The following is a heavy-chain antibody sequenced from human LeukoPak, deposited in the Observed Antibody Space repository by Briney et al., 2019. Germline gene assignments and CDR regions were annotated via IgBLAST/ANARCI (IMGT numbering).Heavy chain of an antibody. CDR3: ARAMYYYGSGAKTKNNWFDP. D-gene: IGHD3-10*01. CDR2: ISAYNGNT. J-gene: IGHJ5*02. Sequence: ASVKVSCKASGYTFTSYGISWVRQAPGQGLEWMGWISAYNGNTNYAQKLQGRVTMTTDTSTSTAYMELRSLRSDDTAVYYCARAMYYYGSGAKTKNNWFDPWGQGTLVTVSS. CDR1: GYTFTSYG. V-gene: IGHV1-18*01.